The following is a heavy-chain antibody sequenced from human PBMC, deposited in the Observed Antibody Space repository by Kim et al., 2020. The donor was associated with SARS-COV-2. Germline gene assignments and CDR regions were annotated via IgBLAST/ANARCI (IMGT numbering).Heavy chain of an antibody. CDR1: GLTFSDYY. V-gene: IGHV3-11*01. J-gene: IGHJ4*02. D-gene: IGHD2-2*01. CDR3: ARAARGVVVTGPAY. Sequence: GGSLRLSCAASGLTFSDYYMSWIRQAPGKGLEFVSFISSTGTATYYADSVKGRFTISRDNTNNSLYLQMNSLRAEATAVYYCARAARGVVVTGPAYWGQGTLVTVSS. CDR2: ISSTGTAT.